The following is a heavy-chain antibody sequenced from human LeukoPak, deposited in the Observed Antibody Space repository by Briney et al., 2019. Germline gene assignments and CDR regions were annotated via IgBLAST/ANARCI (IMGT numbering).Heavy chain of an antibody. CDR1: GGSISSGGYY. V-gene: IGHV4-39*01. J-gene: IGHJ4*02. Sequence: PSETLSLTCTVSGGSISSGGYYWSWMRQHPGKGLEWIGYIYYSGSTYYNPSLKSRVTISVDTSKNQFSLKLSSVTAAHTAVYYCARRGIAAAGGFDYWGQGTLVTVSS. CDR2: IYYSGST. CDR3: ARRGIAAAGGFDY. D-gene: IGHD6-13*01.